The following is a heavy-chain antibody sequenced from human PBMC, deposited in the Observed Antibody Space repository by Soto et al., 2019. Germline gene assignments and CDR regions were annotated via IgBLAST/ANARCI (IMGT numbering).Heavy chain of an antibody. CDR3: AGGLWFGELLFYGMDV. CDR2: IYYTGST. J-gene: IGHJ6*02. Sequence: SETLSLTCAVSGGSVSSGSYYWTWIRQPPGRGLEWIGYIYYTGSTNYNPSLKSRVTISVDTSKNQFSLKLSSVTAADTAVYYCAGGLWFGELLFYGMDVWGQGTTVTVSS. D-gene: IGHD3-10*01. V-gene: IGHV4-61*01. CDR1: GGSVSSGSYY.